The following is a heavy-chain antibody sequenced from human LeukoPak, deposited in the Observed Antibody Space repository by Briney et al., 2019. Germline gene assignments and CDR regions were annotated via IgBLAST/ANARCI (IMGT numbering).Heavy chain of an antibody. D-gene: IGHD6-6*01. CDR3: ARIGYSSSSFDY. CDR1: GFTFINYW. J-gene: IGHJ4*02. V-gene: IGHV3-7*03. Sequence: GGSLRLSCAASGFTFINYWMSWVRQAPGKGLEWVANMKQDGSVKYYVDSMKGRFTISRDNAKNSLYLQVSGLRAEDTAVYFCARIGYSSSSFDYCGQGVLVTVYS. CDR2: MKQDGSVK.